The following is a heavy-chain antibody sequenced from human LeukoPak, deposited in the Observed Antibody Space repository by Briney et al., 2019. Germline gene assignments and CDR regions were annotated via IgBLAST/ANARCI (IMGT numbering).Heavy chain of an antibody. CDR2: ISDYNGNT. J-gene: IGHJ4*02. V-gene: IGHV1-18*04. CDR3: ARDFDDSSQGYYFDF. CDR1: GYTFTGYY. Sequence: GASVKVSCKASGYTFTGYYMHWVRQAPGRGLEWMGWISDYNGNTNYAQKFQGRVTMTTDTSTSSAYMELRSLRSDDTAVYYCARDFDDSSQGYYFDFWGQGTLVTVSS. D-gene: IGHD3-22*01.